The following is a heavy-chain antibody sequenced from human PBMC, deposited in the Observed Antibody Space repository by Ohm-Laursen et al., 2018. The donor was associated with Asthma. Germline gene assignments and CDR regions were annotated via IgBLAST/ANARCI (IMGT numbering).Heavy chain of an antibody. D-gene: IGHD6-13*01. CDR3: AKDLAVAAAGTSGY. Sequence: GQTLSLTCAASGFTFSSYAMSWVRQAPGKGLEWVSAISGSGGSTYYADSVKGRFTISRDNSKNTLYLQMNSLRAEDTAVYYCAKDLAVAAAGTSGYWGQGTLVTVSS. CDR1: GFTFSSYA. J-gene: IGHJ4*02. CDR2: ISGSGGST. V-gene: IGHV3-23*01.